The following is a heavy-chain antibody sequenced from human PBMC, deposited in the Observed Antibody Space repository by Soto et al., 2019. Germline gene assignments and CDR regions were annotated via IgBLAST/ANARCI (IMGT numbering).Heavy chain of an antibody. V-gene: IGHV3-53*01. CDR1: GHTVSGKKY. Sequence: DVHLVQSGAGLIKPGGSLRLSCAVSGHTVSGKKYDAWLRQAPGRRLEWVSGFYNLDGTYYADSLKGSFTISGDRSRSIVYIQMNGLRPEDTAVYYCATGHLQESAYDVWGRGTTVSVSS. D-gene: IGHD4-4*01. J-gene: IGHJ3*01. CDR2: FYNLDGT. CDR3: ATGHLQESAYDV.